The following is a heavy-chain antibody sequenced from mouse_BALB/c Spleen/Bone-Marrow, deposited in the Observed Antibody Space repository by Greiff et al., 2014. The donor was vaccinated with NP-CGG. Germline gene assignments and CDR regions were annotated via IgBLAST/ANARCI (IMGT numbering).Heavy chain of an antibody. Sequence: VQLQQSGPELVKPGASVKMSCKASGYTFTDYYMKWVKQSHRKSLEWIGDINPNNGDTFYNQKFKGKATLTVDKSSSTAYMQLNSLTSEDSAVCYCTRRSTMTTFAYWGQGTLVTVSA. CDR1: GYTFTDYY. D-gene: IGHD2-4*01. CDR3: TRRSTMTTFAY. J-gene: IGHJ3*01. CDR2: INPNNGDT. V-gene: IGHV1-26*01.